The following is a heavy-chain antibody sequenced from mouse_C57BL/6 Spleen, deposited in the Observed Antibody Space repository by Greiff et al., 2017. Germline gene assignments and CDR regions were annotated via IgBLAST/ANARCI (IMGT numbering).Heavy chain of an antibody. CDR3: ARSRYGSSYNYFGY. Sequence: QVQLQQPGAELVMPGASVKLSCKASGYTFTSYWMHWVKQRPGQGLEWIGEIDPSDSYTNYNQKFKGKSTLTVDKSSSTAYMQRSSLTSEDSAVYYCARSRYGSSYNYFGYWGQGTTLTVSS. CDR1: GYTFTSYW. CDR2: IDPSDSYT. V-gene: IGHV1-69*01. J-gene: IGHJ2*01. D-gene: IGHD1-1*01.